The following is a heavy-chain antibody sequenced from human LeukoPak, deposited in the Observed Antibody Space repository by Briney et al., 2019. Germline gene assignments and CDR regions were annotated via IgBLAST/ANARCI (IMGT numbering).Heavy chain of an antibody. D-gene: IGHD3-9*01. CDR2: ITAHGGST. Sequence: TGGSLRLSCAASGFTFPSYAMSWVRQAPGKGLGWVSTITAHGGSTFIADSVKGRFTISRDNSNNTLYLQMSSLRAEDTAIFYCAKGGWLTGRGYDSWGQGTLVTVSS. V-gene: IGHV3-23*01. CDR1: GFTFPSYA. J-gene: IGHJ5*02. CDR3: AKGGWLTGRGYDS.